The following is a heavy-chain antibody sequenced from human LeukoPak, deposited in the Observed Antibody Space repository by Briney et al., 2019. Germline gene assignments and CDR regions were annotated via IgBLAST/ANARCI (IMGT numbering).Heavy chain of an antibody. D-gene: IGHD3-10*01. Sequence: GGSLRLSCAASGFTFSSYAMSWVRQAPGKGLEWVSAISGSGGSTYYADSVKGRFTISRDNSKNTLYLQMNSLRAEDTAVYYCTTEPIWFGESSFDYWGQGTLVTVSS. V-gene: IGHV3-23*01. CDR1: GFTFSSYA. CDR3: TTEPIWFGESSFDY. CDR2: ISGSGGST. J-gene: IGHJ4*02.